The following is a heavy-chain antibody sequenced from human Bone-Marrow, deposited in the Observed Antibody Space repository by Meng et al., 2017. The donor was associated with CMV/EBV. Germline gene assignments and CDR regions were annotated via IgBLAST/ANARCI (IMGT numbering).Heavy chain of an antibody. Sequence: GEYLKISCAASGFTFSSYWMHWVRQAPGKGLVWVSRINSDGSSTNYADSVKGRFTISRDSAKNTLYLQMNSLRAGDTAVYYCARGYSGTYRVDYWGQGTLVTVSS. D-gene: IGHD1-26*01. J-gene: IGHJ4*02. CDR1: GFTFSSYW. CDR2: INSDGSST. CDR3: ARGYSGTYRVDY. V-gene: IGHV3-74*01.